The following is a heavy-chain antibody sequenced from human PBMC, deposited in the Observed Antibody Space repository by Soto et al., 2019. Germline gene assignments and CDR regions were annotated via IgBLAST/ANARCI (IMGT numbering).Heavy chain of an antibody. V-gene: IGHV4-38-2*01. CDR2: IYHSGYT. CDR1: GSSISGGLD. J-gene: IGHJ1*01. Sequence: XTLPLPCAAAGSSISGGLDWGWIRRPPTKGLEWIATIYHSGYTYYNPSLKSRVTLSVYTSKDQFSLKLTSVTDADTAVYYCARGYYDITGYHLEYFPHWGQGTLGTDS. D-gene: IGHD3-22*01. CDR3: ARGYYDITGYHLEYFPH.